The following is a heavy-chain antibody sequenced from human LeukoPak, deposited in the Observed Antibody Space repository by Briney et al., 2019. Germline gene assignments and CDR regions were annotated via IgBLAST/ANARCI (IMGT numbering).Heavy chain of an antibody. CDR3: ARGLFGELLWGRYGMDV. Sequence: GGSLRLSCAVSGFTFSSYSMNWVRQAPGKGLEWASYISSTGSSIYYADSVKGRFTISRDNAKNSLYLQMNSLRAEDTAVYYCARGLFGELLWGRYGMDVWGQGTTVTVSS. V-gene: IGHV3-48*04. J-gene: IGHJ6*02. D-gene: IGHD3-10*02. CDR1: GFTFSSYS. CDR2: ISSTGSSI.